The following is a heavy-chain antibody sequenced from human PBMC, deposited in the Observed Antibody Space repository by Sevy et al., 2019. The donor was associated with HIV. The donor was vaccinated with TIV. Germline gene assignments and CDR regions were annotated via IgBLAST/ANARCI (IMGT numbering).Heavy chain of an antibody. Sequence: ASVKVSCKAFGYAFTGYYIHWVRQAPGQGLEWMGRINPISGGTDDSHKFQGRVTMTRDTSISTAYMDVISLRSDDTAVYYCARAPTAFWTGGMGVWGQGTVVTVSS. V-gene: IGHV1-2*06. J-gene: IGHJ6*02. D-gene: IGHD3-3*01. CDR1: GYAFTGYY. CDR2: INPISGGT. CDR3: ARAPTAFWTGGMGV.